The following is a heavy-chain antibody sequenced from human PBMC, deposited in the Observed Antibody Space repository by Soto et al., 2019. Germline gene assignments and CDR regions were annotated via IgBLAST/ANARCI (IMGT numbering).Heavy chain of an antibody. CDR2: INAGNGNT. D-gene: IGHD6-19*01. V-gene: IGHV1-3*01. CDR1: GYTLTSYA. Sequence: GASVKVSCKASGYTLTSYAMHWVRQAPGQKLEWMGWINAGNGNTKYSQKFQGRVTITRGTSASTAYMELSSLRSEDTAVYYCARSGEIAVEELDYWGQGTLVTVSS. CDR3: ARSGEIAVEELDY. J-gene: IGHJ4*02.